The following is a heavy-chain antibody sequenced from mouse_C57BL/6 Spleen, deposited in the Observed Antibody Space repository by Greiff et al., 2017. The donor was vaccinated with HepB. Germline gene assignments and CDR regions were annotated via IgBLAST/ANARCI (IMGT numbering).Heavy chain of an antibody. V-gene: IGHV1-82*01. CDR3: ARPYYGSSYCFDY. CDR2: IYPGDGDT. CDR1: GYAFSSSW. D-gene: IGHD1-1*01. J-gene: IGHJ2*01. Sequence: QVQLQQSGPELVKPGASVKISCKASGYAFSSSWMNWVKQRPGKGLEWIGRIYPGDGDTNYNGKFKGKATLTADKSSSTAYMQLSSLTSEDSAVYCCARPYYGSSYCFDYWGQGTTLTVSS.